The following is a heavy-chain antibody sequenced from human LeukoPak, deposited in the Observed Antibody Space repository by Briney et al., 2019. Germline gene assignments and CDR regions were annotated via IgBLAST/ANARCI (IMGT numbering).Heavy chain of an antibody. Sequence: SETLSLTCTVSGGSISSYYWSWIRQPPGKGLEWIGYIYYSGSTNYNPSLKSRVTISVDTSKNQFSLKLSSVTAADTAVYYCARVGYRDSSRRFDPWGQGTLVTVSS. J-gene: IGHJ5*02. D-gene: IGHD6-13*01. CDR2: IYYSGST. V-gene: IGHV4-59*01. CDR3: ARVGYRDSSRRFDP. CDR1: GGSISSYY.